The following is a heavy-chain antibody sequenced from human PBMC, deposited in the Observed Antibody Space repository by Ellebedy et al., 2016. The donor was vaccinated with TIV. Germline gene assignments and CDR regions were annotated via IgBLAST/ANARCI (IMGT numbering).Heavy chain of an antibody. CDR3: ARFHYYDSSGYYVDAFDV. D-gene: IGHD3-22*01. Sequence: PSETLSLTCTVSGGSVSSSPNFWGWIRRPPGKGLEWIGSVYYTGSTYYNPSLQGRVTASLATSKNQFSLILSSVTAADTAVYYCARFHYYDSSGYYVDAFDVWGQGTMVTVSS. CDR1: GGSVSSSPNF. J-gene: IGHJ3*01. CDR2: VYYTGST. V-gene: IGHV4-39*01.